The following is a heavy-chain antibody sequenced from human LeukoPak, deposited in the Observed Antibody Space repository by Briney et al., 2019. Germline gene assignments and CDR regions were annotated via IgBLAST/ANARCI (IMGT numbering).Heavy chain of an antibody. CDR3: WRAKPNWNPPDY. Sequence: PSETLSLTCTVSGGSISSNFWSWIRQPPGKGLEWIGYIYDSGTTSYNPSLKSRATISGDTSKNQFPLKLNSVPAADTAVYYYWRAKPNWNPPDYWGQGTLVIVSS. CDR1: GGSISSNF. V-gene: IGHV4-59*08. J-gene: IGHJ4*02. CDR2: IYDSGTT. D-gene: IGHD1-1*01.